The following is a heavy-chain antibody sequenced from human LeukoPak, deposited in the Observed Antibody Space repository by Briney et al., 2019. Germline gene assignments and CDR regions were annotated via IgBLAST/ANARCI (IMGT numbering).Heavy chain of an antibody. V-gene: IGHV1-18*01. CDR3: ARVVRSNYYDSSGYYHNWFDP. CDR2: ISAYNGNT. CDR1: GYTFTSYG. J-gene: IGHJ5*02. Sequence: PWASVKVSCKASGYTFTSYGISWVRQAPGQGLEWMGWISAYNGNTNYAQKLQGRVTMTTDTSTSTAYMELRSLRSDDTAVYYCARVVRSNYYDSSGYYHNWFDPWGQGTLVTVSS. D-gene: IGHD3-22*01.